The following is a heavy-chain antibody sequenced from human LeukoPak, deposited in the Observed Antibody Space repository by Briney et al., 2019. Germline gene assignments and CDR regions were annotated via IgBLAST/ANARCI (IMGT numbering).Heavy chain of an antibody. Sequence: GGSLRLSCAASGFTFSSYAMSWVRQAPGKGLEWVSAISGSGGSTYYADSVKGRFTISRDNSKNTLYLQMNSLRAEDTAVYYCARTKEMATISYFDSWGQGTLVTVSS. CDR2: ISGSGGST. CDR3: ARTKEMATISYFDS. J-gene: IGHJ4*02. CDR1: GFTFSSYA. D-gene: IGHD5-24*01. V-gene: IGHV3-23*01.